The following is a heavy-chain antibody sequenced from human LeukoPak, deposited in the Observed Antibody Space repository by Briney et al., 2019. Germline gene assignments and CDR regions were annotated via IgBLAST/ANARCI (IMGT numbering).Heavy chain of an antibody. CDR1: GFTFSSYS. J-gene: IGHJ4*02. Sequence: GGSLRLSCAASGFTFSSYSMNWVRQAPGKGLEWVSSISSSSSYIYYADSVKGRFTISRDNAKNSLYLRMNSLRAEDTAVYYCARGPWRYYFDYWGQGTLVTVSS. CDR3: ARGPWRYYFDY. CDR2: ISSSSSYI. V-gene: IGHV3-21*01.